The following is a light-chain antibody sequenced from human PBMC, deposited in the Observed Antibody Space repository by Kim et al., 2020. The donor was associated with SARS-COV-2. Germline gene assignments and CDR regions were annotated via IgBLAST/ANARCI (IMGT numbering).Light chain of an antibody. V-gene: IGLV3-19*01. Sequence: ALVQTVRITCQGDSLRSYYASCYQQKPGQAPVLVIYGKNNRPSGIPDRFSGSSSGNTASLTITGAQAEDEADYYCNSRDSSGNHWVFVGGTQLTVL. CDR2: GKN. CDR1: SLRSYY. J-gene: IGLJ3*02. CDR3: NSRDSSGNHWV.